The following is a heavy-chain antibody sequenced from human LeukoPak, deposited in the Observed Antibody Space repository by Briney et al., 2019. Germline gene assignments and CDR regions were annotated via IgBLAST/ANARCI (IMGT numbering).Heavy chain of an antibody. CDR1: GGSMRSFY. J-gene: IGHJ4*02. Sequence: SETLSLTCSVSGGSMRSFYWSWIRQPAGKGLEWIGRIYPSGNTNYNPSLKSRVTMSTDTSKTQFSLKLSSVTAADTAVYYCARGDFWSGYDYWGQGTLVTVSS. V-gene: IGHV4-4*07. CDR2: IYPSGNT. CDR3: ARGDFWSGYDY. D-gene: IGHD3-3*01.